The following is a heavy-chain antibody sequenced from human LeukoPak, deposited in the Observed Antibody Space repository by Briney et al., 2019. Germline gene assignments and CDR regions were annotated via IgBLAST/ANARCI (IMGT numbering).Heavy chain of an antibody. Sequence: SETLSLTCTVSGGSISSSSYYWGWIRQSPGKGLEWIGSIYYSGSTYYNPSLKSRGTISVDTSKNQFSLKLSSVTAADTAVYYCARESNGGYFDYWGQGTLVTVSS. CDR1: GGSISSSSYY. CDR3: ARESNGGYFDY. V-gene: IGHV4-39*07. D-gene: IGHD4-23*01. CDR2: IYYSGST. J-gene: IGHJ4*02.